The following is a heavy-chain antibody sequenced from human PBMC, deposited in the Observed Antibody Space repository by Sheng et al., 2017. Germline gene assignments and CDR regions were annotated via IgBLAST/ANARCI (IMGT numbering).Heavy chain of an antibody. D-gene: IGHD1-7*01. CDR1: DSVSSNAW. Sequence: DVQLVESGGGLVKPGGSRRDSPVQPLDSVSSNAWMNWVRQAPGKGLEWLGRIQGKPDGWTTYYAAPVTGRFIISRDDSTSTLYLQLNSLNTEDSGVYYCSTAGYNWNYVLAYWGQGALVTVSS. CDR2: IQGKPDGWTT. V-gene: IGHV3-15*01. J-gene: IGHJ4*02. CDR3: STAGYNWNYVLAY.